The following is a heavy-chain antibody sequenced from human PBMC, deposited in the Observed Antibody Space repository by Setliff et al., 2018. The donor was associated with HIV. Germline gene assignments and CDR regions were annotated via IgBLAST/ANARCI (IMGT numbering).Heavy chain of an antibody. Sequence: GASVKVSCKASGHTFANSYLHWVRQGPGQGLEWMGIMNPNDGGTQYAQNFRGRVSMTRDTSTTTVYMELYSLRSEDTAVYYCARGKVLRGNILYYWGQGTLVTVSS. CDR3: ARGKVLRGNILYY. CDR1: GHTFANSY. CDR2: MNPNDGGT. D-gene: IGHD2-8*01. V-gene: IGHV1-46*01. J-gene: IGHJ4*02.